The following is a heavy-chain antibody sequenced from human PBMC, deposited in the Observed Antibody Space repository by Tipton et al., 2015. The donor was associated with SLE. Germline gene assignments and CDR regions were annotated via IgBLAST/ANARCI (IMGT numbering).Heavy chain of an antibody. CDR1: GDSISSGGYY. J-gene: IGHJ5*02. CDR3: AREDSSSWFYTRFDP. Sequence: TLSLTCTVSGDSISSGGYYWSWIRQHPGKGLEWIGSVFYSGNTYYNESLQSRVTISIDTSKNHFSLKLYSVTAADTAVYYCAREDSSSWFYTRFDPWGQGTLVTVSS. CDR2: VFYSGNT. V-gene: IGHV4-39*07. D-gene: IGHD2-2*02.